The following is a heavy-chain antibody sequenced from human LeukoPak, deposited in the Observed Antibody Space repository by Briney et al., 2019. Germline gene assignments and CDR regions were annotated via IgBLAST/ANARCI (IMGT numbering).Heavy chain of an antibody. Sequence: GGSLRLSCAASGFTFSSYGMSWVRQAPGKGLEWVSAISGSGGSTYYADSVKGRFTISRDNSKNTLYLQMNSLRAEDTAVYYCAKDSEYTVVIVYATDWGQGTLVTVSS. CDR1: GFTFSSYG. D-gene: IGHD2-8*01. J-gene: IGHJ4*02. CDR3: AKDSEYTVVIVYATD. V-gene: IGHV3-23*01. CDR2: ISGSGGST.